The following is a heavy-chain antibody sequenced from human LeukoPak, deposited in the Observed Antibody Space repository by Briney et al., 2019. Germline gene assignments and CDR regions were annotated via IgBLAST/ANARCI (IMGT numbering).Heavy chain of an antibody. CDR2: ITSSSDSI. Sequence: GGSLRLSCATSGFTFSAYSMIWVRQTPGKGLECLSYITSSSDSIHYADSVRGRFTVSRDNAKNSLYLQMNSLRDEDTAVYYCARDPGYSRPSSHGYFDHWGQGTLATVSS. J-gene: IGHJ4*02. CDR1: GFTFSAYS. V-gene: IGHV3-48*02. D-gene: IGHD1-26*01. CDR3: ARDPGYSRPSSHGYFDH.